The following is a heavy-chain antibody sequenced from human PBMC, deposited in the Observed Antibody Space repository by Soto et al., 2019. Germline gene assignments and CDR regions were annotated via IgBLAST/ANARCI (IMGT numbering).Heavy chain of an antibody. Sequence: ASVKVSCKASGYTFTSYYMHWVRQAPGQGLEWMGIINPSGGSTSYAQKFQGRVTMTRDTSTSTVYMELSSLRSEDTAVYYCARDGYSYGPSIYYYYGMDVWGQGTTVTVSS. CDR1: GYTFTSYY. CDR3: ARDGYSYGPSIYYYYGMDV. D-gene: IGHD5-18*01. J-gene: IGHJ6*02. V-gene: IGHV1-46*01. CDR2: INPSGGST.